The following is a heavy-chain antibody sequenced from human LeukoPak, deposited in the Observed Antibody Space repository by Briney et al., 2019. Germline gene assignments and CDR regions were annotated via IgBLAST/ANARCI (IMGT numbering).Heavy chain of an antibody. CDR3: ARLELVYDRLVGRDP. J-gene: IGHJ5*02. Sequence: SETLSLTCTVSGGSINNYYWTWIRQPPGKGLEWIGYIHYSGSTNFNPSLKSRVAISVDTPKNQFSLKVSSVTAADTAMYFCARLELVYDRLVGRDPWGQGPLVTVSS. CDR2: IHYSGST. V-gene: IGHV4-59*08. CDR1: GGSINNYY. D-gene: IGHD1-14*01.